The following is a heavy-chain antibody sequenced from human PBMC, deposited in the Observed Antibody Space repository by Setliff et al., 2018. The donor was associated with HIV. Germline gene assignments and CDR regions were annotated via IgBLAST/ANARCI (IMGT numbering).Heavy chain of an antibody. Sequence: GSLRLSCAASGFSLRTYAMSWVRQAPGKRLEWVSVISGSGGSTYYADSVKGRFTISRDNSKNTLYLQMNSLRAEDSAVYYCAKTPLALVRGAQPYFDYWGQGTLVTVSS. V-gene: IGHV3-23*01. D-gene: IGHD3-10*01. CDR3: AKTPLALVRGAQPYFDY. J-gene: IGHJ4*02. CDR2: ISGSGGST. CDR1: GFSLRTYA.